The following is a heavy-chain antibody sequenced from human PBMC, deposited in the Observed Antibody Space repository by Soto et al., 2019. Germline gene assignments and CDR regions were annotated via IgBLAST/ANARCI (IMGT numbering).Heavy chain of an antibody. J-gene: IGHJ6*01. D-gene: IGHD3-22*01. CDR1: AYPFTSYG. V-gene: IGHV1-18*01. CDR3: ARDRGNYYDSSRYYEVYYSYYYGMDV. CDR2: MTAYNGNT. Sequence: GSGKVSFKACAYPFTSYGISFVREAPGQGLEWMPCMTAYNGNTNYAQKLQGRVTMTTDTSTSTAYMELRSLRSDDTAVYYCARDRGNYYDSSRYYEVYYSYYYGMDVWGQGTTVPVS.